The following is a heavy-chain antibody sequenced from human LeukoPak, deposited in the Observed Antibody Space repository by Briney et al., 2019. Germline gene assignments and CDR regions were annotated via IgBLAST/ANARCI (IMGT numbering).Heavy chain of an antibody. CDR1: GFPFNTYF. V-gene: IGHV3-30*02. D-gene: IGHD3-3*01. CDR2: MRYDGSNK. Sequence: GGSLRLSCVASGFPFNTYFMHWVRQAPGKGLEWVASMRYDGSNKYYADSVRGRLSISRDNSKETLYLQMNSLRTGDTAVYYCAKSRSNYDFWSAFDYWGQGALVTVSS. CDR3: AKSRSNYDFWSAFDY. J-gene: IGHJ4*02.